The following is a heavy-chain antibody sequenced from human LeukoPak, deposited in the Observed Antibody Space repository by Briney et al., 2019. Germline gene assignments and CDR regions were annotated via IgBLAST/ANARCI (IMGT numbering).Heavy chain of an antibody. Sequence: PGGSLRLSCAASGSTFSSDSMHWVRQAPGTGLVWVSLINSDGSSTNYADSVKGRFTISRDNAKNTLYLQMNSLRAEDTAVYYCATDVPAVTIFGYWGQGTLVTVSS. V-gene: IGHV3-74*01. D-gene: IGHD2-2*01. CDR1: GSTFSSDS. CDR3: ATDVPAVTIFGY. J-gene: IGHJ4*02. CDR2: INSDGSST.